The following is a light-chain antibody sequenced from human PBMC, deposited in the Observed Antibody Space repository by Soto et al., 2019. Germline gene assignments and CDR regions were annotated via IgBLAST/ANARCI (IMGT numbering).Light chain of an antibody. CDR1: QGIHND. V-gene: IGKV1-27*01. Sequence: DVQMTQSPSSLSASAGDRVTITCRARQGIHNDLAWYQHKPGKPPKLLMYAASTVEPGVPSRFSASGHGTDFNFTITSLQPEAVAPYDCQNYDSGLRTFGGGTTVEIK. CDR3: QNYDSGLRT. J-gene: IGKJ4*01. CDR2: AAS.